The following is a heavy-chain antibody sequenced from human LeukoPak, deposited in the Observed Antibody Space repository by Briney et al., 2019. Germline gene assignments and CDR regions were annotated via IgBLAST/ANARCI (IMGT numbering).Heavy chain of an antibody. Sequence: ASVKVSCKASGYTFTGYYMHWVRQAPGQGLEWMGWINPNSGGTNYAQKFQGRVTMTRDTSISTAYMELSRLSSDATAVYYCARGITMVRGVIYIGGQGTMVTVSS. D-gene: IGHD3-10*01. CDR1: GYTFTGYY. V-gene: IGHV1-2*02. CDR2: INPNSGGT. J-gene: IGHJ3*02. CDR3: ARGITMVRGVIYI.